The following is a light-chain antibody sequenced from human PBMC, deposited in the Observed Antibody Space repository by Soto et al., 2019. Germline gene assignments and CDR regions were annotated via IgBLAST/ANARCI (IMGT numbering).Light chain of an antibody. CDR1: QSVSSN. CDR3: QQYNDWPFT. V-gene: IGKV3-15*01. Sequence: EIVMTQSPATLSVSPGERATLSCRASQSVSSNLAWYQQKPGQAPRLLIYGSYTRATGIPARFSGSGSGTEFTLTVSSLLSEDFAVYYCQQYNDWPFTFGPGTKVDIK. CDR2: GSY. J-gene: IGKJ3*01.